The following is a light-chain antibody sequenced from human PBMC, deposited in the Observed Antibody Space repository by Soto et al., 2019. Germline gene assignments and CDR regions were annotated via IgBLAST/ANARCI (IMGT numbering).Light chain of an antibody. CDR2: YNS. V-gene: IGLV3-21*04. J-gene: IGLJ2*01. CDR3: QVWDRSSDHVV. CDR1: NIGSKS. Sequence: SYELTQPPSVSVAPGKTALITCGGDNIGSKSVHWYQQKPGQAPVVVINYNSDRPSGIPDRFSGSNSGSTATLTITRVEAGDEADYYCQVWDRSSDHVVFGGGTQLTVL.